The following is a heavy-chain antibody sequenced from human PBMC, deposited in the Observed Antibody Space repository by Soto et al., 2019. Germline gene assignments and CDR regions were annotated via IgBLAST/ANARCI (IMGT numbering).Heavy chain of an antibody. CDR3: AKGIAAAAGIDY. J-gene: IGHJ4*02. CDR1: GFTFSSYG. D-gene: IGHD6-13*01. Sequence: GGSLRLSCAASGFTFSSYGMHWVRQAPGKGLEWVAVISYDGSNKYYADSAKGRFTISRDNSKNTLYLQMNSLRAEDTAVYYCAKGIAAAAGIDYWGQGTLVTVSS. CDR2: ISYDGSNK. V-gene: IGHV3-30*18.